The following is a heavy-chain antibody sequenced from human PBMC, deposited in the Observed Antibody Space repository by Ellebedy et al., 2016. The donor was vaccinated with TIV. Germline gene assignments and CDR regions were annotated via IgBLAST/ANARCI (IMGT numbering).Heavy chain of an antibody. CDR2: ISSRGSYI. J-gene: IGHJ4*02. CDR1: GFTFSSYG. V-gene: IGHV3-21*01. D-gene: IGHD3-10*01. Sequence: GGSLRLXXAASGFTFSSYGMNWVRQAPGKGLEWVSSISSRGSYIYYADSVKGRFTISRDNTNNSLYMQMDRLRAEDTAVYYCARDVGSGSYHSDSWGQGTLVTVSS. CDR3: ARDVGSGSYHSDS.